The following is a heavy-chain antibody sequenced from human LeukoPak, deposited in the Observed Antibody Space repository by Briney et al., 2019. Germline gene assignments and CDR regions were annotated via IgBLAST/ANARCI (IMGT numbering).Heavy chain of an antibody. CDR1: GLTFSSYA. CDR2: ISGSGGSP. CDR3: AKGHYSSSDLLDY. D-gene: IGHD6-6*01. J-gene: IGHJ4*02. V-gene: IGHV3-23*01. Sequence: GGSLRLSCAASGLTFSSYAMSWVRQAPGKGLEWVSAISGSGGSPYYADSVKGRFTTSRDNSKNTLYLQMNSLRADDTAVYYCAKGHYSSSDLLDYWGQGTLVTVSS.